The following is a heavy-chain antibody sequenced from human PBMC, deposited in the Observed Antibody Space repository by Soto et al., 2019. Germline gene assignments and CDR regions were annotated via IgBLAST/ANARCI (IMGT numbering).Heavy chain of an antibody. CDR2: IRQDGSEK. D-gene: IGHD2-2*01. Sequence: EVQLVESGGGLVQPGGSLRLSCAASGFTFSTYWMSWVRQAPGKGLEWVATIRQDGSEKNHVDSVEGRITISRDNAKNSMYLQTNSLRAEDTAMYYCVRGCGRASWPYFFDYWGPGNQVSVSS. CDR3: VRGCGRASWPYFFDY. V-gene: IGHV3-7*01. CDR1: GFTFSTYW. J-gene: IGHJ4*02.